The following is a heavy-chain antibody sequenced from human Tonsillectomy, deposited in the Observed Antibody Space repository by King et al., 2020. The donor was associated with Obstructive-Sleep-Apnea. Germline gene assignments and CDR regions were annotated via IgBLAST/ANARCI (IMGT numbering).Heavy chain of an antibody. J-gene: IGHJ6*02. Sequence: VQLQESGPGLVKPSETLSLTCNVSGGSISSYYWSWIRQPPGKGLEWIGYIYYSGSTNYNPSLKSRVTISVDTSKNQFSLKLSSVTAADTAVYYCASLDYEYYYYSYGMDVWGQGTTVTVSS. CDR3: ASLDYEYYYYSYGMDV. D-gene: IGHD4-17*01. CDR1: GGSISSYY. V-gene: IGHV4-59*01. CDR2: IYYSGST.